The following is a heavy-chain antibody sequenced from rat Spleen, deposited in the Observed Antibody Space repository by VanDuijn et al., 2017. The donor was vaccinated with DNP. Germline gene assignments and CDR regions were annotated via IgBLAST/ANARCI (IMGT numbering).Heavy chain of an antibody. CDR3: ARWTRYFDY. CDR2: ISYSGRT. Sequence: EVQLQESGSGLVKPSQSLSLTCSVTGYSITSNYWGWVRKFPGNKMEWIGHISYSGRTDYNPSLKSRISITRDTSRNHFFLHLISVTTEDTATYYCARWTRYFDYWGQGTLVTVSS. V-gene: IGHV3-1*01. CDR1: GYSITSNY. J-gene: IGHJ3*01. D-gene: IGHD1-5*01.